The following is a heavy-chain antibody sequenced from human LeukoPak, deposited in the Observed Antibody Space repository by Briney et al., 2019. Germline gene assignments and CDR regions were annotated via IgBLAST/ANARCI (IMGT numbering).Heavy chain of an antibody. CDR3: ASQAGYMGFSFDY. D-gene: IGHD5-18*01. V-gene: IGHV4-59*08. CDR2: IYYSGST. CDR1: GDSTNTYF. J-gene: IGHJ4*02. Sequence: SETLSLTCTISGDSTNTYFWSWIRQPPGKGLEWIGSIYYSGSTYYNPSLRSRVTISVDTSKNQFSLKLSSVTAADTAVYYCASQAGYMGFSFDYWGQGTLVTVSS.